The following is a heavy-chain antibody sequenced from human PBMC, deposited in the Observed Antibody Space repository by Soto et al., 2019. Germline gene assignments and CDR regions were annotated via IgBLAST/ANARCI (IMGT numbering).Heavy chain of an antibody. Sequence: GGSLRLSCAASGFTFSSYAMSWVRQAPGKGLEWVSAISGSGGSTYYADSVKGRFTISRDNSKNTLYLQMNSLRAEDTAVYYCAKRGVYYGSGPTPYYYYYMDVWGKGTTVTVSS. D-gene: IGHD3-10*01. CDR3: AKRGVYYGSGPTPYYYYYMDV. CDR2: ISGSGGST. J-gene: IGHJ6*03. CDR1: GFTFSSYA. V-gene: IGHV3-23*01.